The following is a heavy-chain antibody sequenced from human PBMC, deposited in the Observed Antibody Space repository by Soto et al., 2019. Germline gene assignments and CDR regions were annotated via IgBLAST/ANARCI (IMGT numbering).Heavy chain of an antibody. J-gene: IGHJ4*03. V-gene: IGHV6-1*01. CDR2: TYYRSKWYN. D-gene: IGHD3-16*01. Sequence: QTLSRTDASSGGSVYSYSDAWNRIRQSPSRGLEWLGRTYYRSKWYNDYAPSVKSRITIDPDTSKNQFSLQLNSVTPEDTAVYYCARGFGLDFWGQGTMVTVSS. CDR1: GGSVYSYSDA. CDR3: ARGFGLDF.